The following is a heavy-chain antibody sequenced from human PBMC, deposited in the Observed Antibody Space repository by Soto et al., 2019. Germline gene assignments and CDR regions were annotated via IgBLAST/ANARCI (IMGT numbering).Heavy chain of an antibody. V-gene: IGHV3-11*01. D-gene: IGHD6-13*01. Sequence: GGSLRLSCAASGFTFSDYYMSWIRQAPGKGLDWVSYISSSGSTIYYADSVKGRFTVSRDNAKNSLYLQMNSLRAEDTAMYYCARDRMTSSSWYSCWGQRTLVTVSS. CDR2: ISSSGSTI. CDR1: GFTFSDYY. CDR3: ARDRMTSSSWYSC. J-gene: IGHJ1*01.